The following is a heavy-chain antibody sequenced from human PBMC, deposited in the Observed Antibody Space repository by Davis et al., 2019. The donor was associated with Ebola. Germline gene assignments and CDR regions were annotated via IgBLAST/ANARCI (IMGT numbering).Heavy chain of an antibody. CDR2: IKPDGSEQ. CDR1: EFNFRAFW. J-gene: IGHJ4*02. CDR3: ARVSVISFCTDGVCLDYFDY. Sequence: GESLKISCAASEFNFRAFWMSWVRQAPGKGLEWVANIKPDGSEQNYVDSVKGRFTISRDNAKNSLFLQMNSLRAEDTAVYYCARVSVISFCTDGVCLDYFDYWGQGALATVSS. D-gene: IGHD2-8*01. V-gene: IGHV3-7*03.